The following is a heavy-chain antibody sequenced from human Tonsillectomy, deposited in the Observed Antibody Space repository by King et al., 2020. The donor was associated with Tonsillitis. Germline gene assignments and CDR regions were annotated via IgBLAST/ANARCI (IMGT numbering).Heavy chain of an antibody. J-gene: IGHJ4*02. V-gene: IGHV3-21*03. Sequence: VQLVESGGGLVKPGGSLRLSCAASGFNFSAYTMNWVRQAPGKGLEWVAGISCHSRSRHYADSVKGRFTISRDNAQCSMFLQMNSLRADDTALYYCTRDPAGGSSLFDYWGLGTLVTVSS. D-gene: IGHD2-15*01. CDR1: GFNFSAYT. CDR3: TRDPAGGSSLFDY. CDR2: ISCHSRSR.